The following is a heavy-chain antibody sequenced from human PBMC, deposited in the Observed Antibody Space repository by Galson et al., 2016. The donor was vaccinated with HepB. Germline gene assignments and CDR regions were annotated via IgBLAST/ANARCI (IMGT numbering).Heavy chain of an antibody. J-gene: IGHJ6*02. V-gene: IGHV4-31*03. D-gene: IGHD3-10*01. CDR1: GGAITSGGYY. CDR2: TYYTGTT. Sequence: TLSLTCNVSGGAITSGGYYWNLIRQHPGKGLEWIGYTYYTGTTYYNPSLKSRVIILVDTSKNHFSLRLTSVTVADTAMYYCARAKFGYGMDVWGQGTTVTVSS. CDR3: ARAKFGYGMDV.